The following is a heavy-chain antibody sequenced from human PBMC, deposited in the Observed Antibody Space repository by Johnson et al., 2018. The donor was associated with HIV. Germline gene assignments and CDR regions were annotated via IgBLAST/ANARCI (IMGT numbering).Heavy chain of an antibody. CDR1: GFTVSSNY. D-gene: IGHD2/OR15-2a*01. V-gene: IGHV3-53*01. Sequence: VQLVESGGGLMQPGGSLRLSCVASGFTVSSNYMSWVRQAPGKGLEWVSIIYSGGSTKHADSVKGRFTISRDNSKNTLYLQMNSLRAEDTAVYYCARRGLVINYAFDIWGQGTMVTVSS. CDR3: ARRGLVINYAFDI. J-gene: IGHJ3*02. CDR2: IYSGGST.